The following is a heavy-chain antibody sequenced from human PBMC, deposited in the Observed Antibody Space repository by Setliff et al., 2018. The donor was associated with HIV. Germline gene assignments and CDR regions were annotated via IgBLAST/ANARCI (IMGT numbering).Heavy chain of an antibody. CDR3: ARETVVTPAGHYYYMDV. D-gene: IGHD2-21*02. J-gene: IGHJ6*03. V-gene: IGHV4-31*03. CDR1: GGSISSGGYY. CDR2: IYYSGST. Sequence: SETLSLTCTVSGGSISSGGYYWSWIRQHPGKGLEWIGYIYYSGSTYYNPSLRSRVTISVDTSKNQFSLKLSSVTAADTAVYYCARETVVTPAGHYYYMDVWGKGTTVTVSS.